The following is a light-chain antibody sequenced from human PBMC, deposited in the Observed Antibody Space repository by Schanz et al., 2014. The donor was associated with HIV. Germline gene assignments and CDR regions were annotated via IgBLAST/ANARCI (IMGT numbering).Light chain of an antibody. Sequence: EIVLTQSPGTLSLSPGERATLSCRASQSVSSSYLAWYQQKPGQAPRLLIYGASNRATGIPARFSGSGSGTEFTLTISSLQSEDFAVYYCQQYSSSPRTFGQGTKVEI. CDR2: GAS. V-gene: IGKV3-20*01. J-gene: IGKJ1*01. CDR3: QQYSSSPRT. CDR1: QSVSSSY.